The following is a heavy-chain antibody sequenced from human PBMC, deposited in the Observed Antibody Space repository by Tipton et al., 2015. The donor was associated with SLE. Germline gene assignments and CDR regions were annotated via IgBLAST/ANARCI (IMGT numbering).Heavy chain of an antibody. V-gene: IGHV1-46*01. J-gene: IGHJ2*01. Sequence: QSGPEVKKPGSSVKVSCKASGDTVTSYTISWVRQAPGQGLEWMGIINPSGGSTSYAQKFQGRVTMTRDTSTSTVYMELSSLRSEDTAVYYCARRGVGATYWYFDLWGRGTLVTVSS. CDR2: INPSGGST. CDR1: GDTVTSYT. D-gene: IGHD1-26*01. CDR3: ARRGVGATYWYFDL.